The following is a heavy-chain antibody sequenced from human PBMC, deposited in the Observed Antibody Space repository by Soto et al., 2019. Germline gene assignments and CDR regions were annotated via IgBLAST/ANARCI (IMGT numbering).Heavy chain of an antibody. Sequence: EVQLLESGGRLVPPGGSLRLSCAGSRFSFSNYAMTWARQAPGEGLEWVSSITGSGGGTTYADSVKGRFTISRDNSKNILDTQMDSLRADDTAVYYCSTDPNGDYIGAFDNWGQGTMVTVSS. CDR1: RFSFSNYA. CDR2: ITGSGGGT. CDR3: STDPNGDYIGAFDN. V-gene: IGHV3-23*01. D-gene: IGHD4-17*01. J-gene: IGHJ3*02.